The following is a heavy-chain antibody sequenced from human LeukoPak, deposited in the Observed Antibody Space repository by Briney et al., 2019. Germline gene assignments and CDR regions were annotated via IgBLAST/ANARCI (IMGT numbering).Heavy chain of an antibody. V-gene: IGHV4-31*03. D-gene: IGHD3-22*01. Sequence: KSSETLSLTCTASGGSISSSGNYWSWIRQHPGKGLEWIGYIYYDGSTYSNPSLKSRVAISVDTSKNQFSLKLSSVTAADTAVYYCARVGSGYYNSVHSGLDYWGQGTLVTVSS. J-gene: IGHJ4*02. CDR3: ARVGSGYYNSVHSGLDY. CDR1: GGSISSSGNY. CDR2: IYYDGST.